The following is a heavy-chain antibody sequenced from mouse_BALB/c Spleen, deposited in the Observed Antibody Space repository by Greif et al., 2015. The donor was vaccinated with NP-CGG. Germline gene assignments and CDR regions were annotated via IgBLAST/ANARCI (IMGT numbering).Heavy chain of an antibody. CDR3: TREDDGYYAMDY. D-gene: IGHD2-3*01. J-gene: IGHJ4*01. V-gene: IGHV1-69*02. Sequence: QVQLQQSGAELVRPGASVKPSCKASGYTFTSYWINWVKQRPGQGLEWIGNIYPSDSYTNYNQKFKDKATLTVDKSSSTAYMQLSSPTSEDSAVYYCTREDDGYYAMDYWGQGTSVTVSS. CDR1: GYTFTSYW. CDR2: IYPSDSYT.